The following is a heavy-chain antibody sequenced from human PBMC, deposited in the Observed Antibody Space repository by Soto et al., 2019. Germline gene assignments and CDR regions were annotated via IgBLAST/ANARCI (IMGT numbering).Heavy chain of an antibody. CDR2: ISSSSSYI. J-gene: IGHJ4*02. V-gene: IGHV3-21*01. Sequence: GGSLRLSCAASGFTFSSYSMNWVRQAPGKGLEWVSSISSSSSYIYYADSVKGRFTISRDNAKNSLYLQMNSLRAEDTAVYYCARDGTLTGSFDYWGQGTLVTVS. CDR1: GFTFSSYS. D-gene: IGHD1-20*01. CDR3: ARDGTLTGSFDY.